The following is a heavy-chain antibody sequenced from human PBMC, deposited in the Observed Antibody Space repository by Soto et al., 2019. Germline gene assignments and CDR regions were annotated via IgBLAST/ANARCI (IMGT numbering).Heavy chain of an antibody. CDR1: GGSISSGDYY. Sequence: SLTCTVSGGSISSGDYYWSWIRQPPGKGLEWIGYIYYSGSTYYNPSLKSRVTISVDTSKNQFSLKLSSVTAADTAVYYCARVSRLALPYGMDVWGQGTTVTVSS. J-gene: IGHJ6*02. CDR2: IYYSGST. CDR3: ARVSRLALPYGMDV. V-gene: IGHV4-30-4*01.